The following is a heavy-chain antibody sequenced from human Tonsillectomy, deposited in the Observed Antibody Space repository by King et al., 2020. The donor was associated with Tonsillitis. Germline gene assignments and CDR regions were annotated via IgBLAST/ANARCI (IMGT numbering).Heavy chain of an antibody. CDR1: GFTFSTYW. CDR2: IKQDGREK. Sequence: VQLVESGGGLVQPGGSLRLSCAASGFTFSTYWMTWGRQAPGKGLEWVANIKQDGREKYYVESGKGRFTTSRDNAKNSLYLQMNSLRAEDTAVYYCASYYDSSGSSGFDYWGQGTLVTVSS. V-gene: IGHV3-7*01. D-gene: IGHD3-22*01. J-gene: IGHJ4*02. CDR3: ASYYDSSGSSGFDY.